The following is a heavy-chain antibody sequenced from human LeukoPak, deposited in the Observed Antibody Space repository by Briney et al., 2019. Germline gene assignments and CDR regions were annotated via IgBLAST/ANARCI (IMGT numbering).Heavy chain of an antibody. Sequence: GGSLRLPCAASGFTFSSYAMDWVRQAPGKGLEWVAVISYDGSNKYYADSVKGRFTISRDNSKNTLYLQMNSLRAEDTAAYYCARVEGSGSYVIDYWGQGTLVTVSS. J-gene: IGHJ4*02. CDR1: GFTFSSYA. CDR2: ISYDGSNK. D-gene: IGHD1-26*01. V-gene: IGHV3-30-3*01. CDR3: ARVEGSGSYVIDY.